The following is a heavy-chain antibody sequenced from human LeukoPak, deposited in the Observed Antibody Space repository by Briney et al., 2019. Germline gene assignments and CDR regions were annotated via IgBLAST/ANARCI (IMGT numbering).Heavy chain of an antibody. Sequence: PGGSLRLSCTASGFTFSSYWMHWVRQAPGKGLVWVSRINDDGSSTSYADSVKGRFTISRDSAKNTLYMQMNSLRAEDTAVYYCARVLIGGGRSFDYWGQGTQVAVSS. CDR2: INDDGSST. CDR3: ARVLIGGGRSFDY. D-gene: IGHD2-15*01. CDR1: GFTFSSYW. V-gene: IGHV3-74*01. J-gene: IGHJ4*02.